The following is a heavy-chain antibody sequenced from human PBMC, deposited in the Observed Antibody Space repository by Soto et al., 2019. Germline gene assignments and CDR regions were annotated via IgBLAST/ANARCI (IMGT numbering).Heavy chain of an antibody. CDR2: IDPSDSYT. J-gene: IGHJ3*02. V-gene: IGHV5-10-1*01. Sequence: PGESLKISCKGSGYSFTSYWISWVRQMPGKGLEWMGRIDPSDSYTNYSPSFQGHVTISADKSISTAYLQWSSLKASDTAMYYCARRTEYYDSSGPSDAFDIWGQGTMVTVSS. CDR1: GYSFTSYW. D-gene: IGHD3-22*01. CDR3: ARRTEYYDSSGPSDAFDI.